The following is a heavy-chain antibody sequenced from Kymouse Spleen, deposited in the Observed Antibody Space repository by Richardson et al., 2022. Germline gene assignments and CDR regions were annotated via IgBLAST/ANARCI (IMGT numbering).Heavy chain of an antibody. D-gene: IGHD5-18,IGHD5-18*01. J-gene: IGHJ6*02. CDR2: ISSSSSYI. CDR1: GFTFSSYS. V-gene: IGHV3-21*03. CDR3: ARDPRVDTAMVYYYYYGMDV. Sequence: EVQLVESGGGLVKPGGSLRLSCAASGFTFSSYSMNWVRQAPGKGLEWVSSISSSSSYIYYADSVKGRFTISRDNAKNSLYLQMNSLRAEDTAVYYCARDPRVDTAMVYYYYYGMDVWGQGTTVTVSS.